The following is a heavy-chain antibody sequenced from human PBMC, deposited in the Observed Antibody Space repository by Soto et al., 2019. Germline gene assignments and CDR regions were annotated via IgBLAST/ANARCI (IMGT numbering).Heavy chain of an antibody. CDR1: GGSISSYY. Sequence: SETLSLTCTVSGGSISSYYWSWIRQPPGKGLEWIGYNYYRGSTNYNPSLKSRVTISVDTSKNQFSLKLNSMTAADTAVYYCARHNYGSGSTYFDYWGQGTLVTVSS. CDR2: NYYRGST. V-gene: IGHV4-59*08. D-gene: IGHD3-10*01. J-gene: IGHJ4*02. CDR3: ARHNYGSGSTYFDY.